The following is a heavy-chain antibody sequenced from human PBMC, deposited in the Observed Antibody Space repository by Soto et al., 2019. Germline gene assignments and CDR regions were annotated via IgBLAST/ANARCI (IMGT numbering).Heavy chain of an antibody. CDR3: AKERGYHYSYEAMDV. D-gene: IGHD5-18*01. J-gene: IGHJ6*02. Sequence: EVPLSDSGGGLVQPGGSLRLSCAASGFTFSSYAMRWVRQAPGKGLEWFSGISVSGGSTYYADSVKGRFTISRDNSKDTPYLQTTSRRVEDTAVYYCAKERGYHYSYEAMDVWGQGTTVTVS. CDR2: ISVSGGST. CDR1: GFTFSSYA. V-gene: IGHV3-23*01.